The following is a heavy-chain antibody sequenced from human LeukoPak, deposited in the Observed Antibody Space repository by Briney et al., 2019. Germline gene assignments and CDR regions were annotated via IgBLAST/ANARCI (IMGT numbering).Heavy chain of an antibody. V-gene: IGHV1-24*01. CDR1: GYTLTELS. J-gene: IGHJ4*02. D-gene: IGHD3-3*01. CDR2: FDPEDGET. Sequence: ASAKVSCKVSGYTLTELSMHWVRQAPGKGLEWMGGFDPEDGETIYAQKFQGRVTMTEDTSTDTAYMELSSLRSEDTAVYYCATNRERITIFGVVSPFDYWGQGTLVTVSS. CDR3: ATNRERITIFGVVSPFDY.